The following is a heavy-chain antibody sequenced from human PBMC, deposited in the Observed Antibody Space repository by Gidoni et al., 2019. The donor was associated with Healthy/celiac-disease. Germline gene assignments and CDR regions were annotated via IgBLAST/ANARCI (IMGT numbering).Heavy chain of an antibody. V-gene: IGHV1-69*10. CDR2: IIPILSIA. CDR3: AGLPRKTMVRVPTIDY. CDR1: GGTFSSSA. J-gene: IGHJ4*02. Sequence: QVQLVQSGAEVKKPGSSVKVSCKASGGTFSSSAISWVRQAPGQGLEWMGGIIPILSIANYAQKFQGRVTITADKSTSTAYMELSSLRSEDTAVYYCAGLPRKTMVRVPTIDYWGQGTLVTVSS. D-gene: IGHD3-10*01.